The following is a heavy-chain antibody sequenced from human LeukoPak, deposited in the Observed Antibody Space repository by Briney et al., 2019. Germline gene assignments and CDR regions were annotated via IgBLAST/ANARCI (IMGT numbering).Heavy chain of an antibody. D-gene: IGHD2-2*02. J-gene: IGHJ6*02. V-gene: IGHV4-31*03. CDR3: ARGLVVVPAAIDAQDDYYYGMDV. CDR2: IYYSGST. Sequence: SETLSLTCTVSGGSISSGGYYWSWIRQHPGKGLEWIGYIYYSGSTYYNPSLKSRVTISVDTSKNQFSLKLSSVTAADTAVYYCARGLVVVPAAIDAQDDYYYGMDVWGQGTTVTVSS. CDR1: GGSISSGGYY.